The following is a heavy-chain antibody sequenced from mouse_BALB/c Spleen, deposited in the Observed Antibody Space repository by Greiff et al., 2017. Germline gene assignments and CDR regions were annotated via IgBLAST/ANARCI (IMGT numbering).Heavy chain of an antibody. J-gene: IGHJ1*01. V-gene: IGHV5-17*02. CDR1: GFTFSSFG. Sequence: EVKVVESGGGLVQPGGSRKLSCAASGFTFSSFGMHWVRQAPEKGLEWVAYISSGSSTIYYADTVKGRFTISRDNPKNTLFLQMTSLRSEDKAMYYCARSPIYDGGLDVWGAGTTVTVSS. CDR3: ARSPIYDGGLDV. CDR2: ISSGSSTI. D-gene: IGHD2-3*01.